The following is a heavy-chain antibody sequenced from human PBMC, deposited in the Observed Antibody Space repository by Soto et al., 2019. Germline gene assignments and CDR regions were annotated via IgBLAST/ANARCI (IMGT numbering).Heavy chain of an antibody. CDR1: GFTFSSYG. D-gene: IGHD3-16*02. CDR3: ARDAVFGGVIADAFDI. J-gene: IGHJ3*02. V-gene: IGHV3-33*01. CDR2: IWYDGSNK. Sequence: QVQLVESGGGVVQPGRSLRLSCAASGFTFSSYGMHWVRQAPGKGLEWVAVIWYDGSNKYYADSVKGRFTISRDNSKNTLYLQMNSLRAEDTAVYYCARDAVFGGVIADAFDIWGQGTMVTVSS.